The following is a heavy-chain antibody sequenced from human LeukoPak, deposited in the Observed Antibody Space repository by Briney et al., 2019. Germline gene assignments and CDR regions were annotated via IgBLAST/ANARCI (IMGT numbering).Heavy chain of an antibody. J-gene: IGHJ4*02. CDR2: IWYDGKNE. V-gene: IGHV3-30*02. CDR1: GFTFSSYG. CDR3: AKDRSTDIYYFDY. Sequence: SGGSLRLSCVASGFTFSSYGMHWVRQAPGKGLEWVADIWYDGKNEHFADSVKGRFTISRDNSKNTLYLQMNSLRAEDTAVYYCAKDRSTDIYYFDYWGQGTLVTVSS. D-gene: IGHD5/OR15-5a*01.